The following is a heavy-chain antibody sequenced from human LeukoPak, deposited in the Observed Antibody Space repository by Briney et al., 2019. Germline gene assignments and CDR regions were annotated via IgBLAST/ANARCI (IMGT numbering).Heavy chain of an antibody. CDR2: INPNSGGT. Sequence: ASVKVSCKASGYTFTGYYMHWVRQAPGQGLEWMGRINPNSGGTNYAQKFQGRVTMTRDTSISTAYMELSSLRSEDTAVYYCATLGDGYNSYWGQGTLVTVSS. J-gene: IGHJ4*02. V-gene: IGHV1-2*06. D-gene: IGHD5-24*01. CDR3: ATLGDGYNSY. CDR1: GYTFTGYY.